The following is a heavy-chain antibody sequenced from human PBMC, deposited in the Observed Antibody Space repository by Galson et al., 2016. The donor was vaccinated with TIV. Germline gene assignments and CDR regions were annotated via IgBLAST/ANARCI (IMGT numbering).Heavy chain of an antibody. V-gene: IGHV3-30*18. CDR1: GASAFTFNTYG. J-gene: IGHJ6*02. CDR2: ISYDGSNK. CDR3: AKEETSGGRLYQYHGTDV. Sequence: SLRLSCAASGASAFTFNTYGVHWVRQAPGKGLAWVAVISYDGSNKYLGDSVKGRFTISRANSENTVYLQMTSLTREDTPVYFCAKEETSGGRLYQYHGTDVWGQGTTVTVSS. D-gene: IGHD1-26*01.